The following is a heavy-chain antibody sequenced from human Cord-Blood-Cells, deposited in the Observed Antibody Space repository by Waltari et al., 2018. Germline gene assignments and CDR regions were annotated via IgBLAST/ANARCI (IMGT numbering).Heavy chain of an antibody. J-gene: IGHJ4*02. CDR2: SSGEGGST. Sequence: EVQLVESGGGVVQPGGSLRLSCAASGFTFDDSAMHWVRQAPGKGLELGSLSSGEGGSTYYAESVKGRFTISRDNSKNSLYLQMNSLRTEDTALYYCAKDGPNSSGWNGGDYWGQGTLVTVSS. CDR1: GFTFDDSA. V-gene: IGHV3-43*02. D-gene: IGHD6-19*01. CDR3: AKDGPNSSGWNGGDY.